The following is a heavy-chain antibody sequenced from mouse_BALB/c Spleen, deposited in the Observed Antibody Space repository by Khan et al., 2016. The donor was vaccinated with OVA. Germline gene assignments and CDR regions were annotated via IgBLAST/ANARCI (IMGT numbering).Heavy chain of an antibody. J-gene: IGHJ3*01. CDR2: ISPGSGDT. Sequence: QVQLKQSGTELARPGASVKLSCKASGYTFIDYNINWLKQRTGQGLEWIGEISPGSGDTYYNQKFKGKATLTADKSSSTAYMQLSSLTSEDSAVYFCARGWGSWFTYWGQGTLVTVSA. D-gene: IGHD1-1*02. CDR1: GYTFIDYN. CDR3: ARGWGSWFTY. V-gene: IGHV1-77*01.